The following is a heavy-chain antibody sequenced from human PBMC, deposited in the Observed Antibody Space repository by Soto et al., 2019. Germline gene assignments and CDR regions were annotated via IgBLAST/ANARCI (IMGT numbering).Heavy chain of an antibody. CDR1: GFTVSSNY. D-gene: IGHD6-13*01. Sequence: GGSLRLSCAASGFTVSSNYMIWVRQAPGKGLEWVSVIYSGGSTYYADSVKGRFTISRDNSKNTLYLQMNSLRAEDTAVYYCARFPIQQLGIGYYYYYMDVWGKGTTVTVSS. J-gene: IGHJ6*03. V-gene: IGHV3-66*01. CDR3: ARFPIQQLGIGYYYYYMDV. CDR2: IYSGGST.